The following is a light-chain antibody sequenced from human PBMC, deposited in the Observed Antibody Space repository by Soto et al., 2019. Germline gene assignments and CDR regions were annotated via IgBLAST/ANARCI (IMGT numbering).Light chain of an antibody. V-gene: IGKV3-11*01. CDR3: QQRSNWPLT. Sequence: EIVLTQSPATLSLSPGERATLSCRASQSVSRYLVWFQQKPGQAPRLLIYNASNRANGIPARFSGSESGTDFTLTISRLEPEDFAVYYCQQRSNWPLTFGGGTKVEIK. CDR2: NAS. J-gene: IGKJ4*01. CDR1: QSVSRY.